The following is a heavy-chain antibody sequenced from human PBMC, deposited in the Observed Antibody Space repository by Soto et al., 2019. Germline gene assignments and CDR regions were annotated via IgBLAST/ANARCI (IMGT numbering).Heavy chain of an antibody. CDR1: GGTFSNYA. CDR2: IVPAFGTT. Sequence: QVPLVQSGAEVKKPGSSVKVSCRASGGTFSNYAISWVRQSPGQGLEWMGGIVPAFGTTNYAQNLQGRITITADDSTTTVYMDLSSLRSEDTAVYYCARGATIFGVAAYSYYEMEVWGQGTTVTVSS. J-gene: IGHJ6*02. V-gene: IGHV1-69*01. D-gene: IGHD3-3*01. CDR3: ARGATIFGVAAYSYYEMEV.